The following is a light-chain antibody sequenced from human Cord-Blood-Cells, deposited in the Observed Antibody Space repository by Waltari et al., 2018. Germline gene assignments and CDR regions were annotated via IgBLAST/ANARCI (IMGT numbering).Light chain of an antibody. Sequence: EIVMTQYPATLSVSPGERATLSCRASQSVSRNLAWYQQKPGQAPRLLSYGASTRATGSPARCSGSGSGTEFTLTISSLQSEDFAVYYCQQYNNWPPLTFGGGTKVEIK. V-gene: IGKV3-15*01. J-gene: IGKJ4*01. CDR1: QSVSRN. CDR3: QQYNNWPPLT. CDR2: GAS.